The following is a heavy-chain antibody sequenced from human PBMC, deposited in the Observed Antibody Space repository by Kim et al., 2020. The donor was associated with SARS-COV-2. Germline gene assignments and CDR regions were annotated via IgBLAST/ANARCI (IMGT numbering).Heavy chain of an antibody. CDR1: GFTFSSYG. V-gene: IGHV3-33*01. CDR3: AREVGTFSYYYGMDV. CDR2: IWYDGSNK. Sequence: GGSLRHSCAASGFTFSSYGMHWVRQAPGKGLEWVAVIWYDGSNKYYADSVKGRFTISRDNSKNTLYLQMNSLRAEDTAVYYCAREVGTFSYYYGMDVWGQGTTVTVSS. J-gene: IGHJ6*02. D-gene: IGHD6-13*01.